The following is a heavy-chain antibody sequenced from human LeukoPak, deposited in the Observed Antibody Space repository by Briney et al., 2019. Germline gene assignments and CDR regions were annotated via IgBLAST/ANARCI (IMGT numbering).Heavy chain of an antibody. J-gene: IGHJ4*02. Sequence: SETLSLTCTVSGGSINSYYWNWIRQPPGKGLEWIGYIYYSGSTNYNPSLKSRVTVSVDTSKNQFSLKVSSVTAADTAVYYCARGKSDSNGYFYKLDYWGQGTLVTVSS. CDR1: GGSINSYY. CDR2: IYYSGST. V-gene: IGHV4-59*01. D-gene: IGHD3-22*01. CDR3: ARGKSDSNGYFYKLDY.